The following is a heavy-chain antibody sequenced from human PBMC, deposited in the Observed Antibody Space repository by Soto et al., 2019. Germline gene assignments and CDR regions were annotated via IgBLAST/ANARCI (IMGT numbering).Heavy chain of an antibody. V-gene: IGHV4-34*01. D-gene: IGHD4-17*01. J-gene: IGHJ4*02. Sequence: QVQLQQWGAGLLKPSETLSLTCAVYGGSFSGYYWSWIRQPPGKGLEWIGEINHSGSTNYNPSLKSRVTISVDTSKNQFSLKLSSVNAADTAVYYCARVGDYGRVDYWGQGTLVTVSS. CDR1: GGSFSGYY. CDR2: INHSGST. CDR3: ARVGDYGRVDY.